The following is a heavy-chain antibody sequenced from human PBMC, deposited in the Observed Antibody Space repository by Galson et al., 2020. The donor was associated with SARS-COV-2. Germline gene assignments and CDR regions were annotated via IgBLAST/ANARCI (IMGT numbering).Heavy chain of an antibody. CDR1: GFTFSSSC. D-gene: IGHD3-22*01. Sequence: GESLKNSCAASGFTFSSSCMHWVRQAPGKGLVWVSRISSDRSESDYADSVTGRFTISRDNAEHTFYLQMNSLRSDDTAVYYCAGVSLNYYLGRVEFFQHWGQGTLVTVSS. V-gene: IGHV3-74*01. J-gene: IGHJ1*01. CDR3: AGVSLNYYLGRVEFFQH. CDR2: ISSDRSES.